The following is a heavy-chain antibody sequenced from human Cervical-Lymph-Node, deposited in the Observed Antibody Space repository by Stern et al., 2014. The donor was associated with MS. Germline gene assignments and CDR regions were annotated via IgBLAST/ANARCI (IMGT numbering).Heavy chain of an antibody. V-gene: IGHV3-7*01. CDR3: ANTVRRQSFDI. D-gene: IGHD2-2*02. CDR1: GFTFSSYW. CDR2: IKDDGGET. J-gene: IGHJ3*02. Sequence: VQLVESGGGLVQPGGSLRLSCAASGFTFSSYWMSWVRQAPGKGLEWVANIKDDGGETYYVDSVKGRFTISRDNAKNSLYLQMNGLRAEDTAVYYCANTVRRQSFDIWGQGTVVTVSS.